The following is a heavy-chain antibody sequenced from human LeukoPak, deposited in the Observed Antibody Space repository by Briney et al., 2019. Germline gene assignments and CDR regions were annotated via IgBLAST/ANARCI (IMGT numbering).Heavy chain of an antibody. CDR2: IRSKAYGGTT. CDR1: GFTFGDYA. CDR3: TSGSRYSSGWYLPEIDY. D-gene: IGHD6-19*01. V-gene: IGHV3-49*03. J-gene: IGHJ4*02. Sequence: GGSLRLSCTASGFTFGDYAMSWFRQAPGKGLEWVGFIRSKAYGGTTEYAASVKGRFTISRDDSKSIAYLQMNSLKTEDTAVYYCTSGSRYSSGWYLPEIDYWGQGTLVTVSS.